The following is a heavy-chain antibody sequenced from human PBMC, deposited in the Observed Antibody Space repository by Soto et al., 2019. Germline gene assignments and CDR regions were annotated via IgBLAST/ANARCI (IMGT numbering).Heavy chain of an antibody. D-gene: IGHD3-10*01. CDR2: ISGSGGST. CDR3: AKCAGFEELPNNWFDP. CDR1: GFTFSSYA. Sequence: EVQLLESGGGLVQPGGSLRLSCAASGFTFSSYAMSWVRQAPGKGLEWVSAISGSGGSTYYADSVKGRFTISRDNSKNTLYLQMNSLRAEDTAVYYCAKCAGFEELPNNWFDPWGQGTLVTVS. J-gene: IGHJ5*02. V-gene: IGHV3-23*01.